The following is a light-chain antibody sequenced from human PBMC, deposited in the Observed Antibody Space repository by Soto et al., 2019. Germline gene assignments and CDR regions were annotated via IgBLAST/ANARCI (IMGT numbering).Light chain of an antibody. CDR1: QSVDSN. J-gene: IGKJ1*01. Sequence: EVVMTQSPATLSVSPGERATLSCRASQSVDSNLVWYQQKPGQALRLLIYGASTRATGIPGRFSGTGFGTEFTLAISSLQSEDFAVYYCQQNKHWPRTFGQGTKVEIK. CDR3: QQNKHWPRT. V-gene: IGKV3-15*01. CDR2: GAS.